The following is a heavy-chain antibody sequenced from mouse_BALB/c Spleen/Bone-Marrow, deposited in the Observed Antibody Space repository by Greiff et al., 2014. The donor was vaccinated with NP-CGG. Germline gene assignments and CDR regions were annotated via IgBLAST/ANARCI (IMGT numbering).Heavy chain of an antibody. V-gene: IGHV5-17*02. CDR1: GFTFSSFG. CDR3: ARSNYVGYYAMDY. Sequence: EVKLMESGGGLVQPGGSRKLSCAASGFTFSSFGIHWVRQAPEKGLEWVAYISSDCSTIYYADTVKGRFTISRDNPKNTLFLQVTSLRSEDTAMYYCARSNYVGYYAMDYWGQGTSVTVSS. D-gene: IGHD1-1*01. J-gene: IGHJ4*01. CDR2: ISSDCSTI.